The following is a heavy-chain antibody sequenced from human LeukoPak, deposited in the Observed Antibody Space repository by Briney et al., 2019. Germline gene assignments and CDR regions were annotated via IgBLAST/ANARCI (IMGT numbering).Heavy chain of an antibody. Sequence: QSGGSLRLSCAASGFTFSSYWMSWVRQAPGKGLEWVANIKRDGSEKYYVDSVKGRFTISRDNAKNSLYLQMNSLRAEDTAVYYCAKGGIAVAGTHENDYWGQGTLVTVSS. V-gene: IGHV3-7*01. CDR2: IKRDGSEK. J-gene: IGHJ4*02. CDR3: AKGGIAVAGTHENDY. D-gene: IGHD6-19*01. CDR1: GFTFSSYW.